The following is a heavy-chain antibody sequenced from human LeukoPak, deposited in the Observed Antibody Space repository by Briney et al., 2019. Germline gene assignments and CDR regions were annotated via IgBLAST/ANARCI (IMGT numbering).Heavy chain of an antibody. CDR3: AKAIPHYDRIRGDAFDI. V-gene: IGHV3-23*01. D-gene: IGHD3-22*01. CDR1: GFTVSSNY. CDR2: ISGSGGST. J-gene: IGHJ3*02. Sequence: GGSLRLSCAASGFTVSSNYMSWVRQAPGKGLEWVSAISGSGGSTYYADSVKGRFTISRDNSKNTLYLQINSLRAEDTAVYYCAKAIPHYDRIRGDAFDIWGQGTMVTVSS.